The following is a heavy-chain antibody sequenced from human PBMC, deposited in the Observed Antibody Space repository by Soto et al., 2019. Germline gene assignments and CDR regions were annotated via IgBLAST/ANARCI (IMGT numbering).Heavy chain of an antibody. Sequence: EASVKVSCKASGYAFTRYDINWVRQATGQGLEWMGWMNPNSGNTGYAQKFQGRVTMTRDSSISTAYMEVSSLRFEDTAVYYCARAVNADAFDIWGQGTMVTVSS. J-gene: IGHJ3*02. CDR1: GYAFTRYD. CDR2: MNPNSGNT. V-gene: IGHV1-8*01. D-gene: IGHD3-10*01. CDR3: ARAVNADAFDI.